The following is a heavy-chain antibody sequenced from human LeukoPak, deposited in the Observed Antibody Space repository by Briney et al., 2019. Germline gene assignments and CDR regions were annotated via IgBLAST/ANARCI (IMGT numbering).Heavy chain of an antibody. D-gene: IGHD3-9*01. J-gene: IGHJ4*02. V-gene: IGHV3-48*02. CDR1: GLTFSSYS. CDR2: ISSSSSTI. CDR3: ARGDPSLYYDILTGYPGKSFDY. Sequence: GGSLRLSCAASGLTFSSYSMNWVRQAPGKGLEWVSYISSSSSTIYYADSVKGRFTISRDNAKNSLYLQMNSLRDEDTAVYYCARGDPSLYYDILTGYPGKSFDYWGQGTLVTVSS.